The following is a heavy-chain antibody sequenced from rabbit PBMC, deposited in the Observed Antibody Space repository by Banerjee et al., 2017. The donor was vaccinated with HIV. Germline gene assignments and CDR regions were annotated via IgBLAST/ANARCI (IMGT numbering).Heavy chain of an antibody. CDR3: ARDLAGVIGWNFGL. CDR1: GFTLSSYW. CDR2: INTSTGNT. J-gene: IGHJ4*01. D-gene: IGHD4-1*01. Sequence: QEQLEESGGDLVKPEGSLTLTCTASGFTLSSYWMCWVRQAPGKGLELIACINTSTGNTVYATWAKGRFTISKTSWTTVTLQMTSLTAADTATHFCARDLAGVIGWNFGLWGQGTLVTVS. V-gene: IGHV1S45*01.